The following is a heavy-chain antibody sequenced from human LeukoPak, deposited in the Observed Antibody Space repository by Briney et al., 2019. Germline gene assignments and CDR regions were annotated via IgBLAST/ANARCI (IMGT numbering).Heavy chain of an antibody. D-gene: IGHD2-21*01. Sequence: PGGSLRLSCVASGFSFSTYEMYWVRQAPGKGLEWVSNIGDRGGPIHYADSVKGRFTISRDNAKNSLYLQMSSLRAEDTAVYYCARRVPYYGMDVWGQGTTVTVSS. CDR1: GFSFSTYE. J-gene: IGHJ6*02. V-gene: IGHV3-48*03. CDR2: IGDRGGPI. CDR3: ARRVPYYGMDV.